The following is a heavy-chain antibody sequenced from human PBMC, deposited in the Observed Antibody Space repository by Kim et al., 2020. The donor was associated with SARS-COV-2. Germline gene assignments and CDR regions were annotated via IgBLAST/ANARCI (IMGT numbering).Heavy chain of an antibody. J-gene: IGHJ5*02. Sequence: GGSLRLSCAASGFTFSDYAIFWVRQAPGKGLEWVAVISFDGRNNYFADSVKGRFTISRDNSKNTVYLQMNSLRVDDTAVYYCARDDYGSQGFAWKWFDP. V-gene: IGHV3-30*04. CDR3: ARDDYGSQGFAWKWFDP. CDR2: ISFDGRNN. CDR1: GFTFSDYA. D-gene: IGHD3-16*01.